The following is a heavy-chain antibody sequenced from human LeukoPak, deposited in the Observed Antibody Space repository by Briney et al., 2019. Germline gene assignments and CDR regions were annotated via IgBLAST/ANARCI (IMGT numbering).Heavy chain of an antibody. CDR1: GGSISSSSYY. V-gene: IGHV4-39*07. J-gene: IGHJ4*02. CDR2: IYYSGST. CDR3: ARGGSYYDY. D-gene: IGHD1-26*01. Sequence: SETPSLTCTVSGGSISSSSYYWGWIRQPPGKGLEWIGSIYYSGSTYYNPSLKSRVTISVDTSKNQFSLKLSSVTAADTAVYYCARGGSYYDYWGQGTLVTVSS.